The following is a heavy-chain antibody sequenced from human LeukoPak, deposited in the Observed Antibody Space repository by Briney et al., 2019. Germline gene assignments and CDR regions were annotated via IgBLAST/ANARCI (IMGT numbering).Heavy chain of an antibody. Sequence: SETLSLTCTVSGGSISSSSYYWGWIRQPPGKGLEWIGSIYYSGSTYYNPSLKSRVTISVDTSKNQFSLKLSSVTAADTAVYYCARQEGGYTWFDPWGQGTLVTVSS. CDR1: GGSISSSSYY. J-gene: IGHJ5*02. D-gene: IGHD3-16*01. CDR2: IYYSGST. CDR3: ARQEGGYTWFDP. V-gene: IGHV4-39*07.